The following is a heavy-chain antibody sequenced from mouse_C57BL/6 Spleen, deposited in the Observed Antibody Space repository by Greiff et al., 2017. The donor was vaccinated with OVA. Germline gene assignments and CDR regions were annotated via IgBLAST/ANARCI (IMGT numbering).Heavy chain of an antibody. V-gene: IGHV1-64*01. J-gene: IGHJ2*01. D-gene: IGHD1-1*02. Sequence: VQLQQPGAELVKPGASVKLSCKASGYTFTSYWMHWVKQRPGQGLEWIGMIHPNSGSTNYNEKFKSKATLTVDKSSSTAYMQLSSLTSEDSAVYYCARSGILYYFDYWGQGTTLTVSS. CDR1: GYTFTSYW. CDR3: ARSGILYYFDY. CDR2: IHPNSGST.